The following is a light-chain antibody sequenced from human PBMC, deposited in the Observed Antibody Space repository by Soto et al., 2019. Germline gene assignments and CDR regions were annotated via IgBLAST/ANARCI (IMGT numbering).Light chain of an antibody. Sequence: DIQMTQSPSTLSASVGDIVTITCRASQSISSWLAWYQQKPGKAPKLLIYDASSLESGVPSRFSGSGSGTEFTLTISSLQPDGFATYYWTQYNSYSLTFGQGTKVEIK. J-gene: IGKJ1*01. CDR3: TQYNSYSLT. CDR2: DAS. V-gene: IGKV1-5*01. CDR1: QSISSW.